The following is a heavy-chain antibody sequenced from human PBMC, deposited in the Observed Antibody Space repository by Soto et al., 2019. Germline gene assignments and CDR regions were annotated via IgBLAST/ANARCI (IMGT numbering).Heavy chain of an antibody. CDR3: ARAWYSRSSRDYMDV. J-gene: IGHJ6*02. Sequence: SETLSLTCAVYGGSFSGYYWSWIRQSPGKGLEWVGEINHSGSTNYSPSLKSRVTISLDTSKNQFSLKLSSVTAADTAVYYCARAWYSRSSRDYMDVWGQGTTVTVSS. V-gene: IGHV4-34*01. CDR2: INHSGST. D-gene: IGHD6-6*01. CDR1: GGSFSGYY.